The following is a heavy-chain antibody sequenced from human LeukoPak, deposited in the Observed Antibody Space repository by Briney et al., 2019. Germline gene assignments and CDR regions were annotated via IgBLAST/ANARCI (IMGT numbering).Heavy chain of an antibody. V-gene: IGHV1-69*05. CDR1: GGTFSSYA. CDR2: IIPIFGTA. J-gene: IGHJ3*01. D-gene: IGHD3-22*01. CDR3: ARGYYDSSGLSSSAFDL. Sequence: ASVKVSCKASGGTFSSYAISWVRQAPGQGLEWMGGIIPIFGTANYAQKFQGRVTMTTDTSTSTAYMELRSLRSDDTAVYYCARGYYDSSGLSSSAFDLWGQGTMVTVSS.